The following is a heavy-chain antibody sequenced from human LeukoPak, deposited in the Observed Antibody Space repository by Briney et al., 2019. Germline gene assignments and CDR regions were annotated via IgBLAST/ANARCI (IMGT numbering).Heavy chain of an antibody. CDR1: GFSFGDSW. Sequence: GESLSLSCAASGFSFGDSWMTWVRQTPGKGLQWVASIHQDAGEKQYVDSVRGRFTISRDNAQNSLYLQVNSPRAEDTAVYYCASHLGFWGQGTLVTVSS. J-gene: IGHJ4*02. V-gene: IGHV3-7*02. CDR3: ASHLGF. CDR2: IHQDAGEK.